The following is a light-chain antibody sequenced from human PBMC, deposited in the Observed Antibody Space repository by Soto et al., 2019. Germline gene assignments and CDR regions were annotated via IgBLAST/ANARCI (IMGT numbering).Light chain of an antibody. CDR1: SSDIGGYNS. CDR3: SSYTTRGTLV. Sequence: QSVLTQPASVSGSPGQSITISCTGTSSDIGGYNSVSWYQQHPGKAPKLTLFEVSDRPSGVSNRFSGSKSGNTASLTISGLQAEDEADYYCSSYTTRGTLVFGGGTKLTVL. J-gene: IGLJ2*01. V-gene: IGLV2-14*01. CDR2: EVS.